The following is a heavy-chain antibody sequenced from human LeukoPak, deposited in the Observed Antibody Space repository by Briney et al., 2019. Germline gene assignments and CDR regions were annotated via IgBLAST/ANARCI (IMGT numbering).Heavy chain of an antibody. CDR3: ARDRGYSYGYNWFDP. J-gene: IGHJ5*02. D-gene: IGHD5-18*01. CDR2: IYTSGST. Sequence: SETLSLTCTVSGGSISSYYWSWIRQPAGKGLEWIGRIYTSGSTTYNPSLKSRVTMSVDTSKNQFSLKMSSVTAADTAVYYCARDRGYSYGYNWFDPWGQGTLVTVSS. V-gene: IGHV4-4*07. CDR1: GGSISSYY.